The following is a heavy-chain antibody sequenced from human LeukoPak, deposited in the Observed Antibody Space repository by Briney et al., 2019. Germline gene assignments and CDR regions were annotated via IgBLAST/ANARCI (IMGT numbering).Heavy chain of an antibody. Sequence: GGSLRLSCAASGFTFSNYAMHWVRQAPGKGLEWVAVMSYDGNDKYYADSVKGRFTISRDSSKNTLYLQMNSLRAEDTAAYYCAKDGDAGTSYYFYYMDVWGKGTTVTVSS. V-gene: IGHV3-30-3*01. CDR3: AKDGDAGTSYYFYYMDV. CDR1: GFTFSNYA. J-gene: IGHJ6*03. CDR2: MSYDGNDK. D-gene: IGHD7-27*01.